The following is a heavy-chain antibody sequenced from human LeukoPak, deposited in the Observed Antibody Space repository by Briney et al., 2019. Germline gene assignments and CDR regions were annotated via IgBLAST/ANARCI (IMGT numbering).Heavy chain of an antibody. J-gene: IGHJ4*02. CDR3: ARQARYYDFWSGYHYFDY. CDR2: IYPYDSDT. D-gene: IGHD3-3*01. Sequence: GESLKISCKGSGYSCSNYWIGWVRQMPGKGLEWMGIIYPYDSDTRYSPSLQGQVTISADKSISTAYLQWSSLKASDTAMYYCARQARYYDFWSGYHYFDYWGQGTLVTVSS. V-gene: IGHV5-51*01. CDR1: GYSCSNYW.